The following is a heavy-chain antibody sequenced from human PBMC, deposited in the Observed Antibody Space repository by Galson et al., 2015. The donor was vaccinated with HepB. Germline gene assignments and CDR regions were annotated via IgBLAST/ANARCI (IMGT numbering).Heavy chain of an antibody. D-gene: IGHD6-19*01. J-gene: IGHJ4*02. Sequence: SLRLSCAASGFTFSSYGMHWVHQAPGKGLEWVTYITYDGSDQNYARSVKGRFTISRDNSKSMLYLQMDSLRAEDTAVYRCAKREARNSGPFDLWGQGALVTVSS. CDR3: AKREARNSGPFDL. CDR2: ITYDGSDQ. CDR1: GFTFSSYG. V-gene: IGHV3-30*18.